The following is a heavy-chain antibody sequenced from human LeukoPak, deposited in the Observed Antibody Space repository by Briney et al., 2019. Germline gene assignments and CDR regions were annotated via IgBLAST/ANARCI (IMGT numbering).Heavy chain of an antibody. J-gene: IGHJ5*02. CDR1: GYTFSSHY. CDR3: ARDSSSVRAWWFDP. D-gene: IGHD2-2*01. V-gene: IGHV1-46*01. Sequence: ASVKVSCKASGYTFSSHYMHWVRLAPGQGLEWMGIINARDGRTTYAQEFQGRVTMTRDTSTGTVYMELSSLKSEDTAIYYCARDSSSVRAWWFDPWGQGTLVTVSS. CDR2: INARDGRT.